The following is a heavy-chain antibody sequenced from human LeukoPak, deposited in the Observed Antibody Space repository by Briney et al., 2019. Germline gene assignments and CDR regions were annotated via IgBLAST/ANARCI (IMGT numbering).Heavy chain of an antibody. J-gene: IGHJ3*01. Sequence: GESLKISCTAFGYPFYGHWIAWVGQMPGKGLEWMGIIYPDDSKIRYSTSFQGQITISADKSTNAAYLQWNSLKASDSAMYYCARLGAEAGREAFDFWGQGTVVTVSS. CDR3: ARLGAEAGREAFDF. CDR1: GYPFYGHW. CDR2: IYPDDSKI. D-gene: IGHD3-16*01. V-gene: IGHV5-51*01.